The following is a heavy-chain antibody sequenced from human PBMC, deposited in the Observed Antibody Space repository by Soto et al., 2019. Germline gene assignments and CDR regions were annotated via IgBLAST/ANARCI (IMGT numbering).Heavy chain of an antibody. D-gene: IGHD3-22*01. V-gene: IGHV3-33*01. CDR2: IWYDGSNK. CDR1: GFTFSSYG. Sequence: GGSLRLACAASGFTFSSYGMHWVRQAPGKGLEWVAVIWYDGSNKYYADSVKGRFTISRDNSKNTLYLQMNSLRAEDTAVYYCAREHYDSSGYYYSKIFDYWGQGTLVTVSS. J-gene: IGHJ4*02. CDR3: AREHYDSSGYYYSKIFDY.